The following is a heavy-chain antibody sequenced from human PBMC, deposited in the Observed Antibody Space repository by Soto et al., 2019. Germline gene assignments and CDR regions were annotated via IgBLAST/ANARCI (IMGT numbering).Heavy chain of an antibody. J-gene: IGHJ5*02. CDR3: ARHRARNWFDP. CDR2: IYYSGST. Sequence: SETLSLTCIVSGGSISSSSYYWGWIRQPPGKGLEWIGSIYYSGSTYYNPSLKSRVTISVDTSKNQFSLKLSSVTAADTVVFYCARHRARNWFDPWGQGTLVTVSS. D-gene: IGHD6-6*01. V-gene: IGHV4-39*01. CDR1: GGSISSSSYY.